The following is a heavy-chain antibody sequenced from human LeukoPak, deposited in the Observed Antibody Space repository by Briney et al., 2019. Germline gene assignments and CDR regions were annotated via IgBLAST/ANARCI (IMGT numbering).Heavy chain of an antibody. D-gene: IGHD2-2*01. CDR1: GYSFTNYW. CDR2: IYPGDSDT. V-gene: IGHV5-51*01. CDR3: ARPAAPLTGAFDI. Sequence: GESLKISCKGSGYSFTNYWIGWVRQMPGKGLEWMGIIYPGDSDTRYSPSFQGQVTISADKSISTAYLQWSSLKASDTAMYYCARPAAPLTGAFDIWGQGTMVTVSS. J-gene: IGHJ3*02.